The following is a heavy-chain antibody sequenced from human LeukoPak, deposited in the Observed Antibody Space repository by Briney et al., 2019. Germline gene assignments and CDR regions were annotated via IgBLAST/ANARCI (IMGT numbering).Heavy chain of an antibody. D-gene: IGHD3-10*01. V-gene: IGHV3-30*03. CDR1: GFTFSSYA. Sequence: GGSLRLSCAVSGFTFSSYAVHWVRQAPGKGLEWVAVISFDGSNRYYADSVKGRFTISRDNAKNSLFLQMNSLRAEDTAVYYCTRDSQGSGMYSVVYWGQGTLVTVSS. CDR3: TRDSQGSGMYSVVY. CDR2: ISFDGSNR. J-gene: IGHJ4*02.